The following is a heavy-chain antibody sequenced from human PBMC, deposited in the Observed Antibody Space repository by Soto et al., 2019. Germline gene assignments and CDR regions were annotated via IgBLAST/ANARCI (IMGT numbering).Heavy chain of an antibody. Sequence: PGGSLRLSCAASGFTFSSYGMHWVRQAPGKGLEWVALISYEGNNKYYADSVKGRFTITRGNSKKTQSLQVRSLRPEDKAEYYCAKDLDSSGWFSGYYYGVDVWGQGTTVTVSS. D-gene: IGHD6-19*01. CDR1: GFTFSSYG. V-gene: IGHV3-30*18. CDR2: ISYEGNNK. CDR3: AKDLDSSGWFSGYYYGVDV. J-gene: IGHJ6*02.